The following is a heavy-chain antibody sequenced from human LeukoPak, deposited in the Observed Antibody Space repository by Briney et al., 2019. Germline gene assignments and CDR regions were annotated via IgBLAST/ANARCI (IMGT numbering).Heavy chain of an antibody. V-gene: IGHV4-4*07. CDR3: AREEPEEVAAAGTYYYYMDV. Sequence: SETLSLTCTVSGGSISSYYWSWIRQPAGKGLEWIGRIYTSGSTNYNPSLKSRVTISVDTSKNQFSLKLSSVTAADTAVYYCAREEPEEVAAAGTYYYYMDVWGKGTTVTVSS. CDR2: IYTSGST. CDR1: GGSISSYY. D-gene: IGHD6-13*01. J-gene: IGHJ6*03.